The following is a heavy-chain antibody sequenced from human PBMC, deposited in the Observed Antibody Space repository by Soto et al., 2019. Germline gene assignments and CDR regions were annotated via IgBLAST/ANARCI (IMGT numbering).Heavy chain of an antibody. D-gene: IGHD1-26*01. CDR2: ISAYNGNT. Sequence: QVQLVQSGAEMKKPGASVKVSCKASGYTFPSYGISWVRQAPGQGLEWMGWISAYNGNTHFAQKFQGRVTMTTDTSTTTAYMELRSLRSDDTAVYYCARTPAGGSSPLGGQGTLVTVSS. J-gene: IGHJ4*02. CDR1: GYTFPSYG. V-gene: IGHV1-18*01. CDR3: ARTPAGGSSPL.